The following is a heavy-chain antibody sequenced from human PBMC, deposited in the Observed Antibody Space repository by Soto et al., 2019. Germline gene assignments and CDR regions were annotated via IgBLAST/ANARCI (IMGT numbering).Heavy chain of an antibody. CDR3: ARGFDLQYGMDV. CDR2: ISGSSNII. Sequence: GGSLRLSCAGSGFTLSPYSMNWVRQAPGKGLEWISYISGSSNIINYADSVKGRFTISRDNTKNSLYLQMNSLRDEDTAVYYCARGFDLQYGMDVWGQGTTVTVSS. J-gene: IGHJ6*02. V-gene: IGHV3-48*02. CDR1: GFTLSPYS. D-gene: IGHD3-10*01.